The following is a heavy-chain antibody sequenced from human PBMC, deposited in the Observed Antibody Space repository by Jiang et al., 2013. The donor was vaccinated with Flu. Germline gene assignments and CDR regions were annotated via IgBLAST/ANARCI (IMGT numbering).Heavy chain of an antibody. CDR2: IDHTGNT. CDR3: ARETRVGAMFDY. J-gene: IGHJ4*02. CDR1: GGWFSSGHY. V-gene: IGHV4-34*01. Sequence: LLKPSETLSLTCAVSGGWFSSGHYWSWIRQPPGKGLEWIGEIDHTGNTNYNPSLESRVTISVDPSKTQFSLRMNSVTAADTAVYYCARETRVGAMFDYWGQGTLVTVSS. D-gene: IGHD1-26*01.